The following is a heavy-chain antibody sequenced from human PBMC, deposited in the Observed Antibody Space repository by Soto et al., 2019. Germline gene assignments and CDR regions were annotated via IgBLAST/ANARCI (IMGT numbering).Heavy chain of an antibody. J-gene: IGHJ4*02. CDR2: INHSGRT. D-gene: IGHD6-13*01. Sequence: QVQLQQWGAGLLKPSETLSLTCAVYGGSISGHYWNWIRQPPGKGLEWIGEINHSGRTNYNPSLKGRVTISVDTSKNQFSLNLGSVTAADTAVYFCARGNIAAALVYWGQGTLVTVSS. CDR3: ARGNIAAALVY. V-gene: IGHV4-34*01. CDR1: GGSISGHY.